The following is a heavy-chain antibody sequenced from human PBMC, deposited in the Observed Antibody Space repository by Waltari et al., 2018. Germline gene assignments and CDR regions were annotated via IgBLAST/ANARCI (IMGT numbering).Heavy chain of an antibody. V-gene: IGHV4-34*01. CDR1: GGSFSGYY. Sequence: QVQLQQWGAGLLKPSETLSLTCAVYGGSFSGYYWSWIRQPPGKGLEWIGEINHSGSTNYNPSLKSRVTISVDTSKNQFSLKLSSVTAADTAVYYCARAWRGRPPLLFDYWGQGTLVTVSS. CDR3: ARAWRGRPPLLFDY. J-gene: IGHJ4*02. D-gene: IGHD3-16*01. CDR2: INHSGST.